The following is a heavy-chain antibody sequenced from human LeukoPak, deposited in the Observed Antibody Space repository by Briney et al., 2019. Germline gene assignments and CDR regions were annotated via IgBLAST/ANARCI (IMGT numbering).Heavy chain of an antibody. Sequence: SVNVSCKASGGTFSSYAISWVRQAPGQGLEWMGGTIPIFGTANYAQKFQGRVTMTADDSTSTAYMELSSLRSEDTAVYYCVRIVGYYDRSGYYEEPPHYGMDVWGQGTTVTVSS. J-gene: IGHJ6*02. V-gene: IGHV1-69*01. CDR1: GGTFSSYA. CDR2: TIPIFGTA. D-gene: IGHD3-22*01. CDR3: VRIVGYYDRSGYYEEPPHYGMDV.